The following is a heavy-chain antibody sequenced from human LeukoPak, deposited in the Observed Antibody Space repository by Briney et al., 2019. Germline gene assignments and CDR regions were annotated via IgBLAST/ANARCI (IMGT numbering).Heavy chain of an antibody. CDR2: IHSDGSST. CDR1: GFTFSSYW. V-gene: IGHV3-74*01. J-gene: IGHJ4*02. D-gene: IGHD2-15*01. CDR3: AILWWHRADY. Sequence: GGSLRLSCAASGFTFSSYWMHWVRQAPGKGLVWVSRIHSDGSSTGYADSVKGRFTISRDNAKNTLYLQMNSLRAEDTAVYYCAILWWHRADYWGQGTLVTVSS.